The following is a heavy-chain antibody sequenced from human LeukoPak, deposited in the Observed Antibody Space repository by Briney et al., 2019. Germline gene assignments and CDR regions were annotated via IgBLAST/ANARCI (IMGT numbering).Heavy chain of an antibody. V-gene: IGHV2-5*02. CDR1: GFSLSTSGVG. CDR2: IYWDDDK. J-gene: IGHJ5*02. Sequence: SGPTLVNPTQTLTLTCTFSGFSLSTSGVGVGWIRQPPGKALEWLALIYWDDDKRYSPSLKSRLTITKDTSKNQVVLTMTNMDPVDTATYYCAHSMSGGLLWFGESLNWFDPWGQGTLVTVSS. D-gene: IGHD3-10*01. CDR3: AHSMSGGLLWFGESLNWFDP.